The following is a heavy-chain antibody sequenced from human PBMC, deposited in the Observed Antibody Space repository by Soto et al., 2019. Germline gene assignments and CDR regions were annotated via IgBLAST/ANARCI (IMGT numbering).Heavy chain of an antibody. CDR2: MNPNSGNT. V-gene: IGHV1-8*01. J-gene: IGHJ3*02. D-gene: IGHD6-13*01. CDR1: GYTFTSYD. CDR3: ASARAEAGTVDAFDI. Sequence: XSVKVSCKASGYTFTSYDIDWVRQATGQGLEWMGWMNPNSGNTGYAQKFQGRVTMTRNTSISTAYMELSSLRSEDTAVYLCASARAEAGTVDAFDICGQRTMVTVSS.